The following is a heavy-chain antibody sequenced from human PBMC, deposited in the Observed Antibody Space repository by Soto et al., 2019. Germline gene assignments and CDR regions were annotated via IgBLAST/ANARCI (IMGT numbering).Heavy chain of an antibody. J-gene: IGHJ6*02. CDR1: GGSISSYY. CDR3: ARATDDYYGMDV. CDR2: IYYSGST. Sequence: SETLSLTCTVSGGSISSYYWSWIRQPPGKGLEWIGYIYYSGSTNYNPSLKSRVTISVDTSKNQFSLKLGSVTAADTAVYYCARATDDYYGMDVWGQGTTVTVSS. D-gene: IGHD4-17*01. V-gene: IGHV4-59*01.